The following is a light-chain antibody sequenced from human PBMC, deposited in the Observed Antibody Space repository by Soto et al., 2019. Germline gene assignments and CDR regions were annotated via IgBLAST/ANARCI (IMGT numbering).Light chain of an antibody. Sequence: QSVLTQPRSVSGSPRQSVTISCTGTNSDVGAYTLVSWYQQLPGKAPKLIISAVTYRPSGVPDRFSGSKSGNTASLTISGLQTEDEADYYCFSYTASDMWVFGGGTKLTVL. V-gene: IGLV2-11*01. CDR1: NSDVGAYTL. J-gene: IGLJ3*02. CDR2: AVT. CDR3: FSYTASDMWV.